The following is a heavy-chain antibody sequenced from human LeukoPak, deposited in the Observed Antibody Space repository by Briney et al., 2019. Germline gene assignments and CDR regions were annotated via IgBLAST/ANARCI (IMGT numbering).Heavy chain of an antibody. CDR1: GYTFTGHF. J-gene: IGHJ4*02. D-gene: IGHD6-13*01. V-gene: IGHV1-2*02. Sequence: ASVRVSCKASGYTFTGHFLHCVRRAPGQGFEWMGWINPNSGDTSYTQTFQGRVTMTRDTSISTAYMELSSLRSDDAAVYYCARAQSLTAPAGTFANSWGQGTLVTVSS. CDR2: INPNSGDT. CDR3: ARAQSLTAPAGTFANS.